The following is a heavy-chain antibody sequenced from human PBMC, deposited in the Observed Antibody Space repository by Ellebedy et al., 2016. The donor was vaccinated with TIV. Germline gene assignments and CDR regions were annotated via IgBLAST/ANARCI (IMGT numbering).Heavy chain of an antibody. CDR2: MNPNSGNT. Sequence: ASVKVSCKASGYTFTSYDINWVRQATGQGLEWMGWMNPNSGNTGYAQKFQGRVTITRNTSISTAYMELRSLRSDDTAVYYCARDVFLGGGSYLYTYFDYWGQGTLVTVSS. CDR3: ARDVFLGGGSYLYTYFDY. CDR1: GYTFTSYD. J-gene: IGHJ4*02. D-gene: IGHD1-26*01. V-gene: IGHV1-8*03.